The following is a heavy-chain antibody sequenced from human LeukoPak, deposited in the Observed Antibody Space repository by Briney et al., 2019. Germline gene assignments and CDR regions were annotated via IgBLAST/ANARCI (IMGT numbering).Heavy chain of an antibody. Sequence: GASVQVSCKASGGTFSSYAISWVRQATGQGLEWMGGIIPIFGTANYAQKFQGRVTITADKSTSTAYMELSSLRSEDTAVYYCARAVSSTVQWLVRSYYYYYMDVWGKGTTVTVSS. CDR2: IIPIFGTA. D-gene: IGHD6-19*01. CDR3: ARAVSSTVQWLVRSYYYYYMDV. J-gene: IGHJ6*03. CDR1: GGTFSSYA. V-gene: IGHV1-69*06.